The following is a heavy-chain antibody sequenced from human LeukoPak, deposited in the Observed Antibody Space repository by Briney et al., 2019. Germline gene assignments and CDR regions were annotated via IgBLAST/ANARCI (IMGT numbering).Heavy chain of an antibody. D-gene: IGHD2-15*01. Sequence: SETLSLTCTVSGYSLRSGYYWGWSRQPPGKGLEGIGSIYDSGSTYYNPSLKSRVTISGETSKKQLSPKLSAVTAAHTAVYYCARRTGYCSGGSCYTDKYNWFDPWGQGTLVTVSS. CDR3: ARRTGYCSGGSCYTDKYNWFDP. V-gene: IGHV4-38-2*02. CDR1: GYSLRSGYY. CDR2: IYDSGST. J-gene: IGHJ5*02.